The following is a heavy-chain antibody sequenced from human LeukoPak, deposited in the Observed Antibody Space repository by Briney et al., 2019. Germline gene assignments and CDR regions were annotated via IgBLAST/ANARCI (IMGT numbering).Heavy chain of an antibody. CDR2: IYYSGTT. CDR3: ARGEMATPGPFDY. Sequence: KSSETLSLTCTVSGGSISSYYWSWVRQPPGKALEWIGYIYYSGTTNYNPSLKSRVTMSVDTSKNQFSLKLSSVTAADTAVYYCARGEMATPGPFDYWGQGTLVTVSS. V-gene: IGHV4-59*01. CDR1: GGSISSYY. D-gene: IGHD5-24*01. J-gene: IGHJ4*02.